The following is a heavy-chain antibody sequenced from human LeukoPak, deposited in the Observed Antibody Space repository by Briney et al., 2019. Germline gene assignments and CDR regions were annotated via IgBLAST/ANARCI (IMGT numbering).Heavy chain of an antibody. CDR2: IYTSGST. J-gene: IGHJ6*03. D-gene: IGHD3-22*01. CDR3: ARGLYYYDSSGYYPRADYYYYMDV. Sequence: PSETLSLTCTVSGGSISSYYWSWIRQPAGKGLEWIGRIYTSGSTNYNPSLKSRVTMSVDTSKNQFSLKLSSMTAADTAVYYCARGLYYYDSSGYYPRADYYYYMDVWGEGTTVTVSS. V-gene: IGHV4-4*07. CDR1: GGSISSYY.